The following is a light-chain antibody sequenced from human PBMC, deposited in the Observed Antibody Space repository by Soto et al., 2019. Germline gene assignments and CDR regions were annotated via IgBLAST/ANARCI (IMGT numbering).Light chain of an antibody. CDR2: AAS. CDR3: QQSYSTPWG. Sequence: DIQMTQSPSSLSASVVDRVTITCRASQSISSYLNWYQQKPGKAPKLLIYAASSLQSGVPSRFSGSGSGTDFTLTISSLQPEDFATYYCQQSYSTPWGFGQGTKVEIK. J-gene: IGKJ1*01. CDR1: QSISSY. V-gene: IGKV1-39*01.